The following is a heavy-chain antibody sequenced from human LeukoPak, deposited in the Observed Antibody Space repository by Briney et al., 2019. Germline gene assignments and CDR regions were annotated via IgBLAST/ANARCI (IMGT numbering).Heavy chain of an antibody. CDR3: ARGGALSNWFDP. Sequence: SETLSLTCTVSGGSISSSYYYWGWIRQPPGKGLEGIGSIYYSGSTYYNPSLKSRVTISVDTSKNQFSLKLSSVTAADTAVYYCARGGALSNWFDPWGQGTLVTVSS. V-gene: IGHV4-39*07. CDR1: GGSISSSYYY. D-gene: IGHD3-9*01. J-gene: IGHJ5*02. CDR2: IYYSGST.